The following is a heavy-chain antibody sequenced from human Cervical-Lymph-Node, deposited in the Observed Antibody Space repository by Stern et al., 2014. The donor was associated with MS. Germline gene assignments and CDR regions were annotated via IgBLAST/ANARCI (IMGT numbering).Heavy chain of an antibody. J-gene: IGHJ4*02. CDR1: GGSISSNSYN. D-gene: IGHD1-26*01. V-gene: IGHV4-39*02. CDR2: IFYTGTT. CDR3: ARLWEYAYCDY. Sequence: QLQLQESGPVLVKPSETLSLTCTVSGGSISSNSYNWGWIRQPPGKGLEWIGSIFYTGTTYYNPSLKTRVTMSADTTKNHFSLYMGSVTAADTAVYYCARLWEYAYCDYWGRGTLVTVSS.